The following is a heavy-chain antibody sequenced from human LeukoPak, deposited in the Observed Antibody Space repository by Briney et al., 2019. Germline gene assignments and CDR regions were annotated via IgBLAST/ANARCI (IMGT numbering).Heavy chain of an antibody. Sequence: GGSLRLSCAASGFTIGSYWMSWVRQAPGKGLEWVANIKQDGSEKYYVDSVKGRFTISRDNAKNSVYLQMNSLRADDTAIYYCARDKIVGPTTLDYWGQGTLVTVSS. J-gene: IGHJ4*02. CDR1: GFTIGSYW. V-gene: IGHV3-7*01. D-gene: IGHD1-26*01. CDR3: ARDKIVGPTTLDY. CDR2: IKQDGSEK.